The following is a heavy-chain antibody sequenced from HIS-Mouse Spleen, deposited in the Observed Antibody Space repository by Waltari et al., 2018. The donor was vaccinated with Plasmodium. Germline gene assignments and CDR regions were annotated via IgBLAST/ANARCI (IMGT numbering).Heavy chain of an antibody. CDR2: IKQDGSEK. CDR3: ASSWYWYFDL. CDR1: GFTLSSYG. D-gene: IGHD6-13*01. Sequence: EVQLVESGGGLVQPGGSLRLSCAASGFTLSSYGMSWVGQAPGKGLEWVANIKQDGSEKYYVDSVKCRFTISRDNAKNSLYLQMNSLRAEDTAVYYCASSWYWYFDLWGRGTLVTVSS. J-gene: IGHJ2*01. V-gene: IGHV3-7*01.